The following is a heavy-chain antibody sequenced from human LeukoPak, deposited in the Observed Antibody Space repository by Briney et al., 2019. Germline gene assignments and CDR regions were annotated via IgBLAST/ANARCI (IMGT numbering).Heavy chain of an antibody. CDR1: GFTFDDYA. CDR3: AKGWLPPVLGYYYGMDV. J-gene: IGHJ6*02. D-gene: IGHD6-19*01. V-gene: IGHV3-9*01. CDR2: ISWNSGSI. Sequence: GRSLRLSCAASGFTFDDYAMHWVRQAPGKGLEWVSGISWNSGSIGYADSVKGRFTISRDNAKNSLYLQMNSLRAEDTALYYCAKGWLPPVLGYYYGMDVWGQGTTVTVSS.